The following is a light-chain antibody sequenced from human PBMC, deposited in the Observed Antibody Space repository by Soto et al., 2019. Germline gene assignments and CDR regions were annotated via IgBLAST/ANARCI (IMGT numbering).Light chain of an antibody. V-gene: IGLV3-21*04. CDR2: YDR. Sequence: SYELTQPPSVAVAPGKTARITCGGNNIGSKSVHWYQQKPGQATVLVIYYDRSRPSGNPERFSGSNSGNTATLTISRVEAGDEADSYCQVWDSSSDLWVFGGGTKLAVL. J-gene: IGLJ3*02. CDR1: NIGSKS. CDR3: QVWDSSSDLWV.